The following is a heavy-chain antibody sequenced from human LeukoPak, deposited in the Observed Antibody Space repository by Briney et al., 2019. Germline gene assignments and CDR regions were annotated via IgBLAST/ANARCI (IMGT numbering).Heavy chain of an antibody. D-gene: IGHD3-10*01. CDR1: GYTFTSYD. CDR3: ARGLSIYYGSGSYYNNWFDP. J-gene: IGHJ5*02. Sequence: ASVKVSCKASGYTFTSYDINWVRQATGQGLEWMGWMSPNSGNTGYAQKFQGRVTMTRNTSISTAYMELSSLRSEDTAVYYCARGLSIYYGSGSYYNNWFDPWGQGTLVTVSS. V-gene: IGHV1-8*01. CDR2: MSPNSGNT.